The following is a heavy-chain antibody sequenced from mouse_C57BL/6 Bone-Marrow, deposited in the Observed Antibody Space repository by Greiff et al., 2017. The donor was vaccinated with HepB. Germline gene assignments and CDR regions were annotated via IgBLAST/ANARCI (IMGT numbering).Heavy chain of an antibody. CDR1: EYEFPSHD. CDR2: INSDGGST. J-gene: IGHJ3*01. Sequence: EVQLVESGGGLVQPGESLKLSCESNEYEFPSHDMSWVSKTPEKRLELVAAINSDGGSTYYPDTMERRFIISRDHTKKTLYLQMSSLRSEDTALYYCARRGYYGNPFAYWGQGTLVTVSA. D-gene: IGHD2-1*01. CDR3: ARRGYYGNPFAY. V-gene: IGHV5-2*01.